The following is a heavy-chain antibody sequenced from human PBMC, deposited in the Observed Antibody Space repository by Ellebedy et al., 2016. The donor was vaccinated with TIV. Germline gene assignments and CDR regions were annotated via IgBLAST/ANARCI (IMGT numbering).Heavy chain of an antibody. Sequence: AASVKVSCKASGGTFSNYAINWVRQAPGQGLEWMGRIIPILGITAYTQNFQGRVTFTADKSTSTAYMELSSLRPEDTAVYYCAGYYYDSSGCLDYWGQGTLVTVSS. D-gene: IGHD3-22*01. V-gene: IGHV1-69*04. CDR1: GGTFSNYA. CDR3: AGYYYDSSGCLDY. CDR2: IIPILGIT. J-gene: IGHJ4*02.